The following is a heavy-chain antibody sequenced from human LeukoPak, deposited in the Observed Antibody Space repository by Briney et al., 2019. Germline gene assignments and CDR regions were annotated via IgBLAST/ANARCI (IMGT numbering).Heavy chain of an antibody. V-gene: IGHV3-48*01. Sequence: GGSLRLSCAASGFTFSSYSMNWVRQAPGKGLERVSYISSSSSTIYYADSVKGRFTISRDNAKNSLYLQMNSLRAEDTAVYYCAKETYYDFWSGYSVGFDYWGQGTLVTVSS. D-gene: IGHD3-3*01. CDR1: GFTFSSYS. CDR3: AKETYYDFWSGYSVGFDY. J-gene: IGHJ4*02. CDR2: ISSSSSTI.